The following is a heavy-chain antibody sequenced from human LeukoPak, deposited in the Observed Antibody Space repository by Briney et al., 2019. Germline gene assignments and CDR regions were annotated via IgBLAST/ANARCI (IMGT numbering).Heavy chain of an antibody. Sequence: SETLSLTCTVSGGSISSYYWSWIRQPAGKGLEWIGRIYTSGSTNYNPSLKSRVTMSVDASKNQFSLKLSSVTAAETAVYYSASGLEWLPTGWDWGQGTLVTVSS. CDR2: IYTSGST. J-gene: IGHJ4*02. D-gene: IGHD3-3*01. CDR1: GGSISSYY. V-gene: IGHV4-4*07. CDR3: ASGLEWLPTGWD.